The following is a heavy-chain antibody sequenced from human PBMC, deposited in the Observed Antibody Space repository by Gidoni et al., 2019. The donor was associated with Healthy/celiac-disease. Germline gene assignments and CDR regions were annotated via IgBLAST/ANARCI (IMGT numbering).Heavy chain of an antibody. D-gene: IGHD3-3*01. CDR3: AKDDDFWSGYYNDY. CDR2: ISGSGGST. V-gene: IGHV3-23*01. J-gene: IGHJ4*02. Sequence: EVQLLESGGGLVQPGGSLRLSCAASGFTFSSYAMSWVRQAPGKGLEWGSAISGSGGSTYYADSVKGRFTISRDNSKNTLYLQMNSLRAEDTAVYYCAKDDDFWSGYYNDYWGQGTLVTVPS. CDR1: GFTFSSYA.